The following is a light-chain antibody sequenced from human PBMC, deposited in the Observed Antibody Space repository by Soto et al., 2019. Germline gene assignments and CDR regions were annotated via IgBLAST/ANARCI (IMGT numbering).Light chain of an antibody. CDR3: QQTYSTPRT. Sequence: IQLNQSPSSLSASGGARVTITCRASQSISQYVAWYQQTPGRAPKFLIYGASSRPSGVPLRFSGSGSGTDFTLTISSLQPEDFATYYCQQTYSTPRTFGPGTKVDIK. CDR1: QSISQY. J-gene: IGKJ2*01. V-gene: IGKV1-39*01. CDR2: GAS.